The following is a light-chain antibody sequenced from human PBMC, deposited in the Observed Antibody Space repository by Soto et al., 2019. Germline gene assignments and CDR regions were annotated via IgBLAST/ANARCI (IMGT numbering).Light chain of an antibody. CDR1: SGYSNYK. CDR3: GADHGSGSNFVV. J-gene: IGLJ2*01. Sequence: QLVLTQLPSASASLGASVTLTCTLSSGYSNYKVDWYQQRPGKGPRFVMRVGSGGVVGSKGDGIPDRFSVLGSGLNRYLTIKNIQEDDESDYHCGADHGSGSNFVVFGGGTKLTVL. V-gene: IGLV9-49*01. CDR2: VGSGGVVG.